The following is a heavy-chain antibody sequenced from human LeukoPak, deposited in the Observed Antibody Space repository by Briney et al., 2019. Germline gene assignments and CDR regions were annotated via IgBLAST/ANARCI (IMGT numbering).Heavy chain of an antibody. CDR2: IYYSGST. D-gene: IGHD3-9*01. CDR1: GGSISSSSYY. V-gene: IGHV4-39*07. Sequence: SETLSLTCTVSGGSISSSSYYWGWIRQPPGKGLEWIGSIYYSGSTYYNPSLKSRVTISVDTSKNQFSLKLSSVPAADTAVYYCARTYYDILTGYFDYWGQGTLVTVSS. J-gene: IGHJ4*02. CDR3: ARTYYDILTGYFDY.